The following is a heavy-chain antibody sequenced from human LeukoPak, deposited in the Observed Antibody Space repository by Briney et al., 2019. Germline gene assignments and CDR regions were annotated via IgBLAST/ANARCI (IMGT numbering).Heavy chain of an antibody. D-gene: IGHD5-18*01. V-gene: IGHV3-53*01. CDR1: GFNVSSKY. Sequence: PGGSLRLSCAASGFNVSSKYMSWVRQAPGKGLEWVSVIYSDGSTYYTDSVKGRLTISRDNSKNTLYLQMNSLRAEDTAVYYCASDLDSYGSYWGQGTLVTVSS. CDR2: IYSDGST. CDR3: ASDLDSYGSY. J-gene: IGHJ4*02.